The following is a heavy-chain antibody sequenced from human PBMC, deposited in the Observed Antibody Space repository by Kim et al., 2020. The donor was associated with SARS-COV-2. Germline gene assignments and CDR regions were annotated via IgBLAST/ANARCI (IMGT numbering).Heavy chain of an antibody. Sequence: ASVKVSCKVSGYTLTELSMHWVRQAPGKGLEWMGGFDPEDGETIYAQKFQGRVTMTEDTSTDTAYMELGSLRSEDTAVYYCATDFAVVTATTLDYWGQGTLVTVSS. V-gene: IGHV1-24*01. J-gene: IGHJ4*02. D-gene: IGHD2-21*02. CDR2: FDPEDGET. CDR1: GYTLTELS. CDR3: ATDFAVVTATTLDY.